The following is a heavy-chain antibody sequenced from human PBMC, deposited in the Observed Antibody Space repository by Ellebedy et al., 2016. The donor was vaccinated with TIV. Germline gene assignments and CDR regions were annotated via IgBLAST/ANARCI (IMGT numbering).Heavy chain of an antibody. CDR2: IIPILGIA. CDR3: ASPGYCSGGSCLDAFDI. V-gene: IGHV1-69*04. Sequence: SVKVSXKASGYTFTSYGISWVRQAPGQGLEWMGRIIPILGIANYAQKFQGRVTMTTDKSTSTAYMELSSLRSEDTAVYYCASPGYCSGGSCLDAFDIWGQGTMVTVSS. D-gene: IGHD2-15*01. CDR1: GYTFTSYG. J-gene: IGHJ3*02.